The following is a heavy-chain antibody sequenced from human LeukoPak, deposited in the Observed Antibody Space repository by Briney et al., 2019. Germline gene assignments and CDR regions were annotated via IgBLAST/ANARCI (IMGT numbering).Heavy chain of an antibody. D-gene: IGHD2-15*01. CDR2: IYASGST. J-gene: IGHJ4*02. V-gene: IGHV4-61*02. Sequence: PSETLSLTCTVSGGSIRSGSYYWSWIRQPAGKGLEWIGRIYASGSTNYNPSLNSRVTISRDTSKNQFSLNLTSVTAEDTAMYYCARDAPPAYCSGGSCYFDYWGQGTPVTVSS. CDR1: GGSIRSGSYY. CDR3: ARDAPPAYCSGGSCYFDY.